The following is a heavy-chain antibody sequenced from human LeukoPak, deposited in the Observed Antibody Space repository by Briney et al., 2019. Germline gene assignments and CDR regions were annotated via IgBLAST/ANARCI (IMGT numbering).Heavy chain of an antibody. V-gene: IGHV3-7*01. D-gene: IGHD4-11*01. CDR3: ARDRGYSNFDY. J-gene: IGHJ4*02. Sequence: GGSLRLSCPASGFAFSNYWLSWVRQAPGKGLEWVANMNKDGSEKNYVDSVKGRFTISRDNAQDSLYLQMNSLRAEDTAVYYCARDRGYSNFDYWGQGTLLTVSS. CDR2: MNKDGSEK. CDR1: GFAFSNYW.